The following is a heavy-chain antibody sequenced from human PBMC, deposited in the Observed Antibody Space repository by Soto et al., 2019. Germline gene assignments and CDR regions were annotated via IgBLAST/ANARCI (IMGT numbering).Heavy chain of an antibody. V-gene: IGHV4-34*01. CDR2: INHVGIT. Sequence: QVQLQQWGAGLLKPSETLSLTCAVSGGSFRGFYWTWIRQSPGKGLEWLGDINHVGITNYNPSLKSRVSIPVDTSKSQFSLTLSSVTAADTAVYYCARAHDFWGGRPQPIDSWGQGTLVTVSS. D-gene: IGHD3-3*01. J-gene: IGHJ4*02. CDR3: ARAHDFWGGRPQPIDS. CDR1: GGSFRGFY.